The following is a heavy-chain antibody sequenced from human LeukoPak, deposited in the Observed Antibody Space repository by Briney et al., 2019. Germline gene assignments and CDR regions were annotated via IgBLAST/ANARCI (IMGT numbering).Heavy chain of an antibody. J-gene: IGHJ6*03. CDR2: INHSGST. CDR3: ARGSNYYYYMDV. V-gene: IGHV4-34*01. Sequence: PSETLSLTCAVYGGSFSGYYWSWIRQPPGKGLEWIGEINHSGSTNCNPSLKSRVTISVDTSKNQFSLKLSSVTAADTAVYYCARGSNYYYYMDVWGKGTTVTISS. CDR1: GGSFSGYY.